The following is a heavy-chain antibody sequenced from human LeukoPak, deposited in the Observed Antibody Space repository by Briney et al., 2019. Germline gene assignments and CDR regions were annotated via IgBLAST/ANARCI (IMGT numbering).Heavy chain of an antibody. CDR2: IYYSGST. J-gene: IGHJ4*02. D-gene: IGHD3-22*01. CDR3: ARQQQGITMIVMVSGGPPGPLDY. Sequence: SESLFLTCTVSGGSINSSSYYWGWIRQPAGKGLEWIGSIYYSGSTNYNPSLKSRVTISVDTSKNQFSLKLSSVTAADTAVYYCARQQQGITMIVMVSGGPPGPLDYWGQGTLVTVSS. CDR1: GGSINSSSYY. V-gene: IGHV4-39*01.